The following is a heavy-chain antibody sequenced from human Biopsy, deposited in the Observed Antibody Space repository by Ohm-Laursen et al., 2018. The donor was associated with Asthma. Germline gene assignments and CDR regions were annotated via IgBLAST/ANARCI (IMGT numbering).Heavy chain of an antibody. J-gene: IGHJ6*02. CDR1: GGYTGSSDHH. V-gene: IGHV4-30-4*01. CDR2: VFWSGST. CDR3: ARVVSYGDIYFGIDV. Sequence: SQTLSLTCRVSGGYTGSSDHHWAWIRQAPGKGLEWIGFVFWSGSTHCSRSLERRVSISIDTATNEFSMKLWSVTPADTAVYSCARVVSYGDIYFGIDVWGPGNTV. D-gene: IGHD4-17*01.